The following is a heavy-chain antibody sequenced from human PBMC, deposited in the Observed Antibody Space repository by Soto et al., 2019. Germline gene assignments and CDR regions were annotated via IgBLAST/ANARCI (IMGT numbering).Heavy chain of an antibody. CDR3: ARDLNYYGSGSYNWFDP. CDR2: ISYDGSNK. Sequence: GGSLRLSCAASGFTFSSYAMHWVRQAPGKGLEWVAVISYDGSNKYYADSVKGRFTISRDNSKNTLYLQMNSLRAEDTAVYYCARDLNYYGSGSYNWFDPWGQGTLVTVSS. CDR1: GFTFSSYA. J-gene: IGHJ5*02. V-gene: IGHV3-30-3*01. D-gene: IGHD3-10*01.